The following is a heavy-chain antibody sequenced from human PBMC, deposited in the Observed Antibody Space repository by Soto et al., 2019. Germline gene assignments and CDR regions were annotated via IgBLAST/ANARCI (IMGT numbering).Heavy chain of an antibody. V-gene: IGHV4-4*07. CDR2: IYTSGPT. D-gene: IGHD3-9*01. J-gene: IGHJ4*02. CDR1: GRSMSGYY. Sequence: PSETLSLTCTVSGRSMSGYYGSWIRQPAGERLEWIGRIYTSGPTDFNPSLKGRVTMSVDTSKNQFSLKLTSVTAADTALYYCAREDYYDTGYYVVWGQGTQVTVSS. CDR3: AREDYYDTGYYVV.